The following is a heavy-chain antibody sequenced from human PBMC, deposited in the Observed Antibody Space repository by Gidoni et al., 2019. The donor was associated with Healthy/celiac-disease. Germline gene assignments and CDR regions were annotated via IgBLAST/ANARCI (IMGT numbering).Heavy chain of an antibody. CDR1: GASFSGYY. J-gene: IGHJ5*02. CDR3: ARGRLIVVVPASNNWFDP. D-gene: IGHD2-2*01. CDR2: INHSGST. V-gene: IGHV4-34*01. Sequence: QVQLQQWGAVLLKPSETLSLTCAVYGASFSGYYWSWIRQLPGKGLEWIGEINHSGSTNYNPSLKSRVTISVDTSKNQFSLKLSSVTAADTAVYYCARGRLIVVVPASNNWFDPWGQGTLVTVSS.